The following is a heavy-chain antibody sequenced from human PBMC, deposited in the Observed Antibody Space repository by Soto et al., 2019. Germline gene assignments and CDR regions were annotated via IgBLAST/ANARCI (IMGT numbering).Heavy chain of an antibody. Sequence: SETLSLTCAVSGGSISSSNWWSWVRQPPGKGLEWIGEIYHSGSTNYNPSLKSRVTISVDKSKNQFSLKLSSVTAADTVAYYCARAFGDGSGSYFRAFDYWGQGTLVTVSS. CDR1: GGSISSSNW. CDR2: IYHSGST. J-gene: IGHJ4*02. CDR3: ARAFGDGSGSYFRAFDY. V-gene: IGHV4-4*02. D-gene: IGHD3-10*01.